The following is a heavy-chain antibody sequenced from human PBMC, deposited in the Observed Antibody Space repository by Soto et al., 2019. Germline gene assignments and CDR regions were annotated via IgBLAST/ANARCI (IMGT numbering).Heavy chain of an antibody. CDR1: GFTFGHYV. CDR2: ITGSSGST. Sequence: EEQLLESGGDLVQPGGSLRLSCAASGFTFGHYVMSWVRQAPGKGPEWVSTITGSSGSTTYTESVKGRFTISRDNSKNSLYLQMNNLRAEDTAIYYCAKADTGWFAPWGRGTLVTVSS. CDR3: AKADTGWFAP. J-gene: IGHJ5*02. D-gene: IGHD3-10*01. V-gene: IGHV3-23*01.